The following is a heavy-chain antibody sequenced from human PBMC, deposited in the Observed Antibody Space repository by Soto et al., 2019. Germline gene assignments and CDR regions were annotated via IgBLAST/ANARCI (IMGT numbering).Heavy chain of an antibody. Sequence: EXGPTPVNPTQSLTLTCVFAGFSLNTGGVTVGWIRQPPGKALECFALIYWDDGKRYRPSLKSRLTITKETSRNQVVLTMTNVEPEDTATYFCAHSPAPRVYFQHWGEGTLVTASS. V-gene: IGHV2-5*02. CDR2: IYWDDGK. CDR1: GFSLNTGGVT. D-gene: IGHD3-10*01. CDR3: AHSPAPRVYFQH. J-gene: IGHJ1*01.